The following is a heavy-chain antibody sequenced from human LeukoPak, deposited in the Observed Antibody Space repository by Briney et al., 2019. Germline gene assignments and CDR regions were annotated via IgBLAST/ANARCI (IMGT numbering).Heavy chain of an antibody. J-gene: IGHJ4*02. CDR1: GGSISSYY. CDR2: IYYSGST. CDR3: AREVGATSGYFDY. Sequence: SETLSLTCTVSGGSISSYYWSWIRQPPGKGLEWIGYIYYSGSTNYNPSLKSRVTTSVDTSKNQFSLKLSSVTAADTAVYYCAREVGATSGYFDYWGQGTLVTVSS. D-gene: IGHD1-26*01. V-gene: IGHV4-59*01.